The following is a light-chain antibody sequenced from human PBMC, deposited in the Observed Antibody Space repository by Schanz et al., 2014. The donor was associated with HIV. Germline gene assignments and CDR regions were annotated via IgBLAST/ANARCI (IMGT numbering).Light chain of an antibody. CDR2: GNK. CDR3: QSYDSSLRASV. J-gene: IGLJ3*02. V-gene: IGLV1-40*01. CDR1: SSNIRAGDD. Sequence: QSVLTQPPSVSAAPGQRVTISCTVSSSNIRAGDDVHWSQQLPGTAPKLLIYGNKNRPSGVPDRFSGSRSDTSASLTITGLQADDEADYYCQSYDSSLRASVFGGGTKLTVL.